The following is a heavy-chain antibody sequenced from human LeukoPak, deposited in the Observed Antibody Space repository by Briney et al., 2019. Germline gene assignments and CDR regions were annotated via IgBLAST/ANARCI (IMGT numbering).Heavy chain of an antibody. CDR3: ATQAWRTHGAGGYHDDC. CDR2: ISSSSSTI. CDR1: GFTFSSYS. Sequence: GGSLRLSCAASGFTFSSYSMNWVRQAPGKGLEWVSYISSSSSTIYYADSAKGRFTISRDDGEKSLYLQMNPLRAEDTAVYYCATQAWRTHGAGGYHDDCWGHGTLVTVSS. D-gene: IGHD2-8*01. V-gene: IGHV3-48*01. J-gene: IGHJ4*01.